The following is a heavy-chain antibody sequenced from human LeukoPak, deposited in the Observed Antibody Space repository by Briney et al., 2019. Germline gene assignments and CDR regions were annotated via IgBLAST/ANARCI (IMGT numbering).Heavy chain of an antibody. CDR1: GFTFSNYG. D-gene: IGHD6-13*01. J-gene: IGHJ4*02. V-gene: IGHV3-48*01. CDR2: ISSSGASI. CDR3: AKDIAAAGLRVAGSFDY. Sequence: PGGSLRLSCAASGFTFSNYGMNWVRQAPGKGLKWVSYISSSGASIYYADSVKGRFTISRDNSKNTLYLQMNSLRAEDTAVYYCAKDIAAAGLRVAGSFDYWGQGTLVTVSS.